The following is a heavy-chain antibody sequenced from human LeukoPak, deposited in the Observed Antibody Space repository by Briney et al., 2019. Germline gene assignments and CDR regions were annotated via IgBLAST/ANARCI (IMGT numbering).Heavy chain of an antibody. CDR3: ARDYRITMVRGVLPPDY. V-gene: IGHV3-21*01. CDR1: GFTFSSYS. Sequence: KPGGSLRLSCAASGFTFSSYSMNWVRQAPGKGLEWVSSISSSSSYIYYADSVKGRFTISRDNAKNSLYLQMNSLRAEDTAVYYCARDYRITMVRGVLPPDYWGQGTLVTVSS. J-gene: IGHJ4*02. CDR2: ISSSSSYI. D-gene: IGHD3-10*01.